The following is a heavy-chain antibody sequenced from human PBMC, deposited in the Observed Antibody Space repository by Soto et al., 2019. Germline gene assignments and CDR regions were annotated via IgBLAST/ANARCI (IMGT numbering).Heavy chain of an antibody. J-gene: IGHJ4*02. CDR2: IIPIFGTA. CDR3: IVQGEMATPFDY. Sequence: SVKVSCKASGGTFSSYAISWVRQAPGQGLEWMGGIIPIFGTANYAQKFQGRVTITADESTSTAYMELSSLRSEDTAVYYCIVQGEMATPFDYWGQGTLVTSPQ. CDR1: GGTFSSYA. D-gene: IGHD3-16*01. V-gene: IGHV1-69*13.